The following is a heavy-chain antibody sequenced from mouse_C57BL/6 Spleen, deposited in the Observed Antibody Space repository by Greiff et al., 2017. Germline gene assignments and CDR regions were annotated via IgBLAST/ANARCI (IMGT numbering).Heavy chain of an antibody. CDR1: GFTFSSYA. J-gene: IGHJ1*03. CDR3: TRGGYGSSYWYFAV. V-gene: IGHV5-9-1*02. CDR2: ISSGGDYI. D-gene: IGHD1-1*01. Sequence: EVQVVESGEGLVKPGGSLKLSCAASGFTFSSYAMSWVRQTPEKRLEWVAYISSGGDYIYYADTVKGRFTISRDNARNTLYLQMSSLKSEDTAMYYCTRGGYGSSYWYFAVWATGTTVTLPS.